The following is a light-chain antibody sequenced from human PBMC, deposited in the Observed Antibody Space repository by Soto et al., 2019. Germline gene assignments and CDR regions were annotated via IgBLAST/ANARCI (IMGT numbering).Light chain of an antibody. CDR1: SSDVGGYNY. CDR2: EVS. J-gene: IGLJ2*01. Sequence: QSALTQPASVSGSPGQSITISCTGTSSDVGGYNYVSWYQQHPGKAPKLMIYEVSNRPSGVSNRFSGSKSGNTASLTISGLQAEDEADYDCSSYTSSSIPHVVFGGGTKLTVL. V-gene: IGLV2-14*01. CDR3: SSYTSSSIPHVV.